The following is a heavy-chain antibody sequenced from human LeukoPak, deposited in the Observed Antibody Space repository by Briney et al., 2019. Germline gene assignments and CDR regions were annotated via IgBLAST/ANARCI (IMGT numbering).Heavy chain of an antibody. V-gene: IGHV1-69*05. D-gene: IGHD2-15*01. CDR3: ASDSAANYYYYYMDV. CDR1: GGTFSNYA. CDR2: IIPIFGTA. Sequence: SVKVSCKASGGTFSNYAISWVRQAPGQGLERMGGIIPIFGTANYAQKFQGRVTITTDESTSTAYMELSSLRSEDTAVYYCASDSAANYYYYYMDVWGKGTTVTVSS. J-gene: IGHJ6*03.